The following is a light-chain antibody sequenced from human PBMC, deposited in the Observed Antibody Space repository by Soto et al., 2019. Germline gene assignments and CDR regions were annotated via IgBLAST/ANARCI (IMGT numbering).Light chain of an antibody. J-gene: IGKJ1*01. CDR2: KAS. CDR3: QQYSDNWT. Sequence: DIQMTQPPSTLSASVGDRVIITCRASQSISSWLAWYQQKPGTAPKLLIYKASTLQSGVPSRFSGSGSGTEFTLTISSLQPDDSATYYCQQYSDNWTFGQGTKVEIK. V-gene: IGKV1-5*03. CDR1: QSISSW.